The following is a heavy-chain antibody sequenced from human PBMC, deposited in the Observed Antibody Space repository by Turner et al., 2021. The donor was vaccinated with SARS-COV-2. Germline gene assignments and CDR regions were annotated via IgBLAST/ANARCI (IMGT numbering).Heavy chain of an antibody. CDR1: GFTFTNHW. V-gene: IGHV3-7*03. D-gene: IGHD3-22*01. Sequence: EVQLVESGGGLVQPGGSLRLSCAASGFTFTNHWIGWVRQAPGEGLDGVAIISQDGSQKNYVDALRGRFNISRDNAKQSLYLQMNSLRADDTAVYYCARDSGYYRFDFWGQGTLVTVSS. CDR3: ARDSGYYRFDF. J-gene: IGHJ4*02. CDR2: ISQDGSQK.